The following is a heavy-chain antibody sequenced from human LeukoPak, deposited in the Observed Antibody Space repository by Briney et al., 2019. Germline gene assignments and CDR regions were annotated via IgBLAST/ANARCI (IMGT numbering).Heavy chain of an antibody. CDR2: IYHSGST. CDR3: ARGDPAAAGYDY. V-gene: IGHV4-59*01. CDR1: GGSISSYY. Sequence: PSETLSLTCTVSGGSISSYYWSWIRQPPGKGLEWIGYIYHSGSTNYNPSLKSRVTISVDTSKNQFSLKLSSVTAADTAVYYCARGDPAAAGYDYWGQGTLVTVSS. D-gene: IGHD6-13*01. J-gene: IGHJ4*02.